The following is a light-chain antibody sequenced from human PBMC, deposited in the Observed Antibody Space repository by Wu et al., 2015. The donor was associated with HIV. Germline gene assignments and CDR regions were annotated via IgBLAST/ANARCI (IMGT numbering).Light chain of an antibody. CDR1: QDISSY. CDR3: QQYYVFSSPST. J-gene: IGKJ4*01. CDR2: SAS. V-gene: IGKV1-8*01. Sequence: AIRITQSPSSLSASTGDRVNITCRASQDISSYLAWYQQKPGKAPRLLIYSASTLQSGSHQDSVAVDPGLTFTLTINCLQSEDFATYYCQQYYVFSSPSTFGGGPRWRLN.